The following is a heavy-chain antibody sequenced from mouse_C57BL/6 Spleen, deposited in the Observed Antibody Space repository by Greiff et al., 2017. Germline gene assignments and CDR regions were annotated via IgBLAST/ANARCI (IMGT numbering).Heavy chain of an antibody. Sequence: QVQLQQPGAELVKPGASVKLSCKASGYTFTSYWMQWVKQRPGQGLEWIGEIDPSDSYTNYNQKFKGKATLTVDTSSSTAYMQLSSLTSEDSAVYYCARYYYGSSYRYAMDYWGQGTSVTVSS. V-gene: IGHV1-50*01. D-gene: IGHD1-1*01. CDR3: ARYYYGSSYRYAMDY. J-gene: IGHJ4*01. CDR1: GYTFTSYW. CDR2: IDPSDSYT.